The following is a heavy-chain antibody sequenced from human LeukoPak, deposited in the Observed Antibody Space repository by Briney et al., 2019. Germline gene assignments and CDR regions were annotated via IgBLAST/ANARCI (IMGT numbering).Heavy chain of an antibody. D-gene: IGHD3-16*01. CDR3: ARAGAYHFDN. Sequence: GGSLRLSCAASGFTFSDYWMHWVRQAPGKGLVWVSIINTDTRGTYYADSVKGRFTISRDNAKNTSYLQMNSLRAEDTAVYYCARAGAYHFDNWGQGTLVTVSS. CDR1: GFTFSDYW. J-gene: IGHJ4*02. V-gene: IGHV3-74*01. CDR2: INTDTRGT.